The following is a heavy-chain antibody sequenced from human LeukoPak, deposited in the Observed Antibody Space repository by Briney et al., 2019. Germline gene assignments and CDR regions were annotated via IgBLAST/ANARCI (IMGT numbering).Heavy chain of an antibody. CDR2: IRSKAYGGTT. J-gene: IGHJ4*02. Sequence: GGSLRLSCTASGFTFGDYAMSWVRQAPGKGLEWVGFIRSKAYGGTTEYAASVKGRFTISRDDSKSIAYLQMNSLRTEDTAAYYCTRVYYDILTGWDYYFDYWGQGTLVTVSS. V-gene: IGHV3-49*04. D-gene: IGHD3-9*01. CDR3: TRVYYDILTGWDYYFDY. CDR1: GFTFGDYA.